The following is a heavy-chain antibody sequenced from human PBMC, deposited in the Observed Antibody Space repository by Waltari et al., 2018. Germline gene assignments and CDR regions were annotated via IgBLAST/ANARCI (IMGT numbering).Heavy chain of an antibody. D-gene: IGHD3-22*01. CDR3: ARHASSGSIDH. Sequence: QMQLQESGPGLVKPSETLSLTCPVSGGPISRNSYFWGWMRQPPGKGLEWIGSVHNTESTHYDPSLKSRVTISGDTSKNRFSLNLTSVTAADTAVYYCARHASSGSIDHWGQGVLVTVSS. CDR2: VHNTEST. CDR1: GGPISRNSYF. J-gene: IGHJ4*02. V-gene: IGHV4-39*01.